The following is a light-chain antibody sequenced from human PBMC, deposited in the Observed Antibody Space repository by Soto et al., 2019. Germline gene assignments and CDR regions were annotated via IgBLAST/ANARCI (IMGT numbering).Light chain of an antibody. J-gene: IGKJ3*01. CDR1: QGIINY. V-gene: IGKV1-9*01. Sequence: IQLTQSPSSLSASMGDRVTITCRASQGIINYVAWYQQKPAKAPKLLIYGASTLQGGVPSRFSGSGSGTDLPLTVSSLQPEDLATYYCQQLFMYPPTFGPGTKVDIK. CDR3: QQLFMYPPT. CDR2: GAS.